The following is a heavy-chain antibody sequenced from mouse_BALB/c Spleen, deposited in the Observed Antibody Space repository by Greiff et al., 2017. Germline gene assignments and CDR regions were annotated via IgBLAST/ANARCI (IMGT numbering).Heavy chain of an antibody. Sequence: VQPQQSGAELARPGASVKMSCKASGYTFTSYTMHWVKQRPGQGLEWIGYINPSSGYTNSNQKFKDKATLTADKSSSTAYMQLSSLTSEDSAVYYCASLLWSSMDNGGQGTSVPSPQ. CDR3: ASLLWSSMDN. CDR1: GYTFTSYT. D-gene: IGHD2-10*01. J-gene: IGHJ4*01. V-gene: IGHV1-4*01. CDR2: INPSSGYT.